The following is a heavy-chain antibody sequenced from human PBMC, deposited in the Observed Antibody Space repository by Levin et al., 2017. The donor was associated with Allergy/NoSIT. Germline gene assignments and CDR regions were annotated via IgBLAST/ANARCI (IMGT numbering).Heavy chain of an antibody. J-gene: IGHJ5*02. Sequence: KSSETLSLTCTVSSGSISSGDYFWSWIRQHPGKGLEWIGYIYYSGSTYYNPSLKSRVTISVDTTKNQFSLKLSSVTAAATAVYYCAQLIRGPTEGRWFDPWGQGTLVTVSS. CDR3: AQLIRGPTEGRWFDP. V-gene: IGHV4-31*03. CDR2: IYYSGST. CDR1: SGSISSGDYF. D-gene: IGHD3-10*01.